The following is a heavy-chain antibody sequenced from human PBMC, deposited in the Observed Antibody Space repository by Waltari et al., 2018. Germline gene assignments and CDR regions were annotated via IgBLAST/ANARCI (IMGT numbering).Heavy chain of an antibody. J-gene: IGHJ5*02. CDR2: IGNQGNTYAT. CDR1: GFIFSGSP. CDR3: TRSPGFGP. V-gene: IGHV3-73*02. Sequence: EVQLLDSGGGLVQPGVSLRLPCAASGFIFSGSPIHWVRQASGKGLEWVGRIGNQGNTYATVYTESVKGRFTISRDDSKNTAYLQMNSLKIEDTAFYYCTRSPGFGPWGQGTLVTVSS.